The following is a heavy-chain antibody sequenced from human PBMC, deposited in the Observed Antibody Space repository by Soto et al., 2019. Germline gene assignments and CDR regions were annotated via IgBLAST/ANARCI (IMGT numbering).Heavy chain of an antibody. Sequence: QVQLVQSGAEVKKPGASVKVSCKASGYTFPSYDINWVRQATGQGLEWMGWMNPNSGNTGYAQKFQGRVTITRNTSISTAYMELSSLRSDDTAVYYCASSYYDILAGYPNFDYCGQGTLVTVSS. CDR2: MNPNSGNT. J-gene: IGHJ4*02. D-gene: IGHD3-9*01. CDR3: ASSYYDILAGYPNFDY. V-gene: IGHV1-8*01. CDR1: GYTFPSYD.